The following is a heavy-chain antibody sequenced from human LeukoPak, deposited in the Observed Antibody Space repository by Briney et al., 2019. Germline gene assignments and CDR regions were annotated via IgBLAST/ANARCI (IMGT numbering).Heavy chain of an antibody. CDR3: ARGGEFSGYEI. Sequence: PGGSLRLSCAASGFTFSSYSMNWVRQAPGKGLGWDSSISSRSSYIYYTDSVKGRFTISRDNAKNSLYLQMNSLRAEDTAVYYCARGGEFSGYEIWGQGTLVTVSS. D-gene: IGHD5-12*01. J-gene: IGHJ4*02. V-gene: IGHV3-21*01. CDR1: GFTFSSYS. CDR2: ISSRSSYI.